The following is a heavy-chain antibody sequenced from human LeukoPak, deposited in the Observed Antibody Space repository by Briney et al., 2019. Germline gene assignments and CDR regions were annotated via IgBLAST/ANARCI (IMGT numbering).Heavy chain of an antibody. CDR2: ISGSGDTT. D-gene: IGHD1-26*01. CDR1: GFTVSSNY. J-gene: IGHJ6*02. Sequence: KPGGSLRLSCAASGFTVSSNYMSWVRQAPGKGLEWISDISGSGDTTYYADSVKGRFTISRDYFKNTLYLQMNSLRAEDTAVYYCAKCSGSYYYGMDVWGQGTTVTVSS. CDR3: AKCSGSYYYGMDV. V-gene: IGHV3-23*01.